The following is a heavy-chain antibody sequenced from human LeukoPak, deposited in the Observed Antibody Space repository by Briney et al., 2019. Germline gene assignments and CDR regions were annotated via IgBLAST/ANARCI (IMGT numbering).Heavy chain of an antibody. V-gene: IGHV3-7*03. CDR1: GFTFRSHW. CDR2: TNQDGSDK. J-gene: IGHJ1*01. D-gene: IGHD6-19*01. CDR3: AKDLPPGIAVAGIFQH. Sequence: PGGSLRLSCAAAGFTFRSHWMSWIRQAPGKGLEWVANTNQDGSDKQYVDSVKGRFTISRDNAKNSLYLQMDSLRAEDTAVYYCAKDLPPGIAVAGIFQHWGQGTLVTVSS.